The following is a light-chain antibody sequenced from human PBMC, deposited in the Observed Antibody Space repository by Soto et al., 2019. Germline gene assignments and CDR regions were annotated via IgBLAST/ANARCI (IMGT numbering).Light chain of an antibody. CDR1: QSVSSY. J-gene: IGKJ2*01. Sequence: EIVLTQSPATLSLSPGERATLSCRASQSVSSYLAWYQQKPGQAPRLLIYDASNRATGIPARFSGSGSGTDFPLHISSLGPEDFSVYYCQQRSNWPPYTFGQGTKLEIK. CDR2: DAS. V-gene: IGKV3-11*01. CDR3: QQRSNWPPYT.